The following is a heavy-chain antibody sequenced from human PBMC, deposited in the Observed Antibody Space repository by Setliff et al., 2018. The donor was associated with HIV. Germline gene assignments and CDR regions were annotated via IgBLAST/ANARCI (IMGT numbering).Heavy chain of an antibody. V-gene: IGHV4-39*01. CDR2: TANT. CDR3: ARHAALIKRYYYYYLDV. Sequence: PSETLSLTCTVSGDSISTDNYHWGWIRQPPGKGLEWIGHTANTDYNPSLKSRVTVSVDTSKNQLSLRLSSVTAADMAVYYCARHAALIKRYYYYYLDVWGKGTTVTVSS. J-gene: IGHJ6*03. CDR1: GDSISTDNYH. D-gene: IGHD5-18*01.